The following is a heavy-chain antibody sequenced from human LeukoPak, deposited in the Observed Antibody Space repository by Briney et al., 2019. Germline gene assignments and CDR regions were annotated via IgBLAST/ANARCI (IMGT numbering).Heavy chain of an antibody. V-gene: IGHV3-7*03. CDR2: IKQDGSKK. CDR3: ASANDLNAYLTFSFDY. D-gene: IGHD3-16*01. J-gene: IGHJ4*02. Sequence: PGGSLRLSCVASGFPFSSYWMTWVRQAPGKGLEWVANIKQDGSKKSYVDSVKGRFTISRENAKNSLYLQMNSLRAEDTALYYCASANDLNAYLTFSFDYWGQGTPVTVSS. CDR1: GFPFSSYW.